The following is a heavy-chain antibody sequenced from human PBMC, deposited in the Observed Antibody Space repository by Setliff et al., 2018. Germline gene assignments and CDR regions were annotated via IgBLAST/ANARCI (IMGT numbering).Heavy chain of an antibody. CDR3: ARHDSAGNYGWDFDY. V-gene: IGHV4-38-2*02. Sequence: SETLSLTCTVSGYSISSGHYWGWIRQPPGKGLEWIGSISHSGSTYYNPSLRSRITISVDTSKNQFSLKLGSITAADTALYYCARHDSAGNYGWDFDYWGQGTLVTVSS. J-gene: IGHJ4*02. CDR2: ISHSGST. CDR1: GYSISSGHY. D-gene: IGHD3-10*01.